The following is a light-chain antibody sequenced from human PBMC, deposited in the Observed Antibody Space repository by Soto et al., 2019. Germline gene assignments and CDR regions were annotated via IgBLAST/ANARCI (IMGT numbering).Light chain of an antibody. CDR3: SSYTSSSTLGV. Sequence: QSALTQPASVSGSPGQSITISSTGTSSDVGGYNYVSWYQQHPGKAPKLMIYEVSNRPSGVSNRFSGSKSGNTASLTISGLQAEDEADYDCSSYTSSSTLGVFGTGTKLTVL. CDR2: EVS. V-gene: IGLV2-14*01. J-gene: IGLJ1*01. CDR1: SSDVGGYNY.